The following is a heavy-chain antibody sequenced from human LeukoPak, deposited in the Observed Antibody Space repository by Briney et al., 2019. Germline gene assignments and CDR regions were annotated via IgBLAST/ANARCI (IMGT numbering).Heavy chain of an antibody. CDR2: ISSSGSTI. CDR1: GFTFSSYE. D-gene: IGHD4-23*01. CDR3: ARRAGGYSHPYDY. Sequence: PGGSLRLSCAASGFTFSSYEMNWVRQAPGKGLEWVSYISSSGSTIYYADSVKGRFTISRDNAKNSLYLQMNSLRVEDTAVYYCARRAGGYSHPYDYWGQGILVTVSS. J-gene: IGHJ4*02. V-gene: IGHV3-48*03.